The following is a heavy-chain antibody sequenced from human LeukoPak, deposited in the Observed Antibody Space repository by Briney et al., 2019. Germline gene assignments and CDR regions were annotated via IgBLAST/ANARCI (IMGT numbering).Heavy chain of an antibody. V-gene: IGHV1-18*01. CDR1: GYTFTSYG. J-gene: IGHJ2*01. Sequence: ASVKVSCKASGYTFTSYGISWVRQAPGQGLEWMGWISAYNGNTNYAQKLQGRVTMTEDTSTDTAYMELSSLRSEDTAVYYCATGPTVTTSRYFDLWGRGTLVTVSS. D-gene: IGHD4-11*01. CDR3: ATGPTVTTSRYFDL. CDR2: ISAYNGNT.